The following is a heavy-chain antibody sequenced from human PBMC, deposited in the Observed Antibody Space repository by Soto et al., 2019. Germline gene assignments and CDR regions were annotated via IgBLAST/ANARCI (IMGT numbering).Heavy chain of an antibody. V-gene: IGHV1-69*06. CDR2: IIPIFGTA. D-gene: IGHD5-18*01. CDR1: GGTFSSYA. CDR3: ARAHQVDTAMVTWAFDI. Sequence: QVQLVQSGAEVKKPGSSVKVSCKASGGTFSSYAISWVRQAPGQGLEWMGGIIPIFGTANYAQKFQGRVTITADKSTSTAYMELSSLRSEDTAGYYCARAHQVDTAMVTWAFDIWGQGTMVTVSS. J-gene: IGHJ3*02.